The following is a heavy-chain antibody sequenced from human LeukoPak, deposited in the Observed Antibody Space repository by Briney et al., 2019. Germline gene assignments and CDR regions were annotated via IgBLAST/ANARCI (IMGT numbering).Heavy chain of an antibody. V-gene: IGHV3-13*01. Sequence: GGSLRLSCAASGFTFSSYAMSWVRQAPGKGLEWVSGIGTTGDTYYPGSVKGRFTISRENAENSLYLQMNNLRADDTAVYYCSRGHLPVVDGDGLSDAFDIWGQGTMLTVSS. CDR1: GFTFSSYA. CDR3: SRGHLPVVDGDGLSDAFDI. J-gene: IGHJ3*02. CDR2: IGTTGDT. D-gene: IGHD2-15*01.